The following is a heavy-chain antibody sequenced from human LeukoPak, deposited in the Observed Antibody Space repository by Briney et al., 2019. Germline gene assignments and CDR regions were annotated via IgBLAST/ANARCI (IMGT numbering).Heavy chain of an antibody. CDR1: GYTFTSYY. D-gene: IGHD3-10*01. CDR2: INPSGGST. Sequence: ASVKVSCKASGYTFTSYYMHWVRQAPGQGLEWMGIINPSGGSTSYAQKFQGRVTMTRDTSTSTVYMELSSLRSEDTAVYYCARGAYYGSGSYSWVLRGWRQRGDYFDYWGQGTLVTVSS. CDR3: ARGAYYGSGSYSWVLRGWRQRGDYFDY. V-gene: IGHV1-46*01. J-gene: IGHJ4*02.